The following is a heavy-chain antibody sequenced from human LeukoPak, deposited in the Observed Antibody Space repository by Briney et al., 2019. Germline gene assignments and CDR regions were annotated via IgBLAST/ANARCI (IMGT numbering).Heavy chain of an antibody. CDR2: ISTSGGST. CDR3: ARGPSAVSLDY. Sequence: PGGSLRLSCAASAFTFSSYDMSWVRQAPGKGLEWVSTISTSGGSTYYADSVKGRFAISRDNSKNTLYLQMSSLRAEDTAVYYCARGPSAVSLDYWGQGTLVTVSS. D-gene: IGHD3-16*01. J-gene: IGHJ4*02. V-gene: IGHV3-23*01. CDR1: AFTFSSYD.